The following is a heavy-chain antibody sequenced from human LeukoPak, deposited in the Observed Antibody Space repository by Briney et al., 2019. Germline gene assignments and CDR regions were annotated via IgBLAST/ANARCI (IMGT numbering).Heavy chain of an antibody. CDR2: INSDGSST. D-gene: IGHD2/OR15-2a*01. J-gene: IGHJ4*02. CDR3: VRAIGLDFDF. V-gene: IGHV3-74*01. Sequence: GGSLRLSCAASGFSFSGYWMHWVRQDPGKGLVWVSRINSDGSSTTYADSVKGRFTISRDNAKNTLYLQMNSLRAEDTAVYYCVRAIGLDFDFWGQGTLVTVSS. CDR1: GFSFSGYW.